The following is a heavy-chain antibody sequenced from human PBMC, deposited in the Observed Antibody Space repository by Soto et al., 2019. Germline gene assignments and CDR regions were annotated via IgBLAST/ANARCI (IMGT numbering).Heavy chain of an antibody. CDR2: FDPEDGET. V-gene: IGHV1-24*01. D-gene: IGHD6-13*01. CDR1: GYTLTELS. Sequence: EASVKVSCKVSGYTLTELSMHWVRQAPGKGREWMGGFDPEDGETIYAQKFQGRVTMTEDTSTDTAYMELSSLRSEDTAVYYCARGGSSWYRGYYYYYGMDVWGQGXTVTVSS. J-gene: IGHJ6*02. CDR3: ARGGSSWYRGYYYYYGMDV.